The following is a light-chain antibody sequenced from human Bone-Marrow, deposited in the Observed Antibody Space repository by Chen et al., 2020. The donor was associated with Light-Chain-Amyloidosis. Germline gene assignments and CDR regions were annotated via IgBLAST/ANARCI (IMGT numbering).Light chain of an antibody. CDR3: QVWDRSSDRPV. J-gene: IGLJ3*02. CDR1: NIGSTR. Sequence: SYVLTQPSSVSVAPGQTATIACGGNNIGSTRVHWYQQTPGQAPLLVVYEYSDRPSGIPERFSGSNSGNAATRTISRGEAGDEADYYCQVWDRSSDRPVFGGGTKLTVL. CDR2: EYS. V-gene: IGLV3-21*02.